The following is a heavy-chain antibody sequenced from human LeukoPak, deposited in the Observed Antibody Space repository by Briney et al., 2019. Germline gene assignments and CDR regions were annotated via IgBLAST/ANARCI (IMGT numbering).Heavy chain of an antibody. Sequence: ASVKVSCKASGGTFSSYAISWVRQAPGQGLEWMGGIIPIFGTANYAQKFQGRVTITADESTSTAYMELSSLRSEDTAVYYCAKKGGSSGRYDYLDYWGQGTLVTVSS. D-gene: IGHD6-19*01. CDR3: AKKGGSSGRYDYLDY. V-gene: IGHV1-69*01. J-gene: IGHJ4*02. CDR1: GGTFSSYA. CDR2: IIPIFGTA.